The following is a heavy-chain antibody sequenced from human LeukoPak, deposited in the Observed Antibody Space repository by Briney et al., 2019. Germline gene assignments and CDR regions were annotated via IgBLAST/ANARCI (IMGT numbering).Heavy chain of an antibody. D-gene: IGHD6-13*01. CDR2: FDPEDGET. Sequence: GASVKVSCKVSGYTLTELSMHWVRQAPGKGLEWMGGFDPEDGETIYAQKFQGRVTITADESTSTAYMELSSLRSEDTAVYYCARDRYSSSWYWSSFPYYYYGMDVWGQGTTVTVSS. CDR1: GYTLTELS. V-gene: IGHV1-24*01. CDR3: ARDRYSSSWYWSSFPYYYYGMDV. J-gene: IGHJ6*02.